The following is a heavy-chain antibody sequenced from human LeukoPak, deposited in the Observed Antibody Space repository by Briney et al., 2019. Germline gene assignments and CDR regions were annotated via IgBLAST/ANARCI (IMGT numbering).Heavy chain of an antibody. J-gene: IGHJ5*02. CDR3: ARDRLGGGDWFDP. D-gene: IGHD3-16*01. CDR2: ISSSSSTI. CDR1: GFIFSSYS. V-gene: IGHV3-48*01. Sequence: PGGSLRLSCAASGFIFSSYSMNWVRQAPGKGLEWVSYISSSSSTIYYADSVKGRFTISRDNAKNSLYLQMNSLRAEDTAVYYCARDRLGGGDWFDPWGQGTLVTVSS.